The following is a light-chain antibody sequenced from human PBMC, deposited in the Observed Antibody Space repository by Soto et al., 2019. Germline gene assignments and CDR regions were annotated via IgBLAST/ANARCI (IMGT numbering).Light chain of an antibody. V-gene: IGKV1-39*01. CDR1: RSITSY. CDR3: QQSYSTPYT. J-gene: IGKJ2*01. CDR2: AAS. Sequence: DIQMTQSPSSLSASVGDRVTITCRASRSITSYLNWYQQKPWKAPKLLIYAASSLQSGVPSRFSGSGSGTDFTLTISSLQPEDSATYYCQQSYSTPYTFGQGTKLQIK.